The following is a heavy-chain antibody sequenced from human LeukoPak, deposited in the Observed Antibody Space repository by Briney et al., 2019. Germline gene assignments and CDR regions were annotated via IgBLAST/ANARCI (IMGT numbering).Heavy chain of an antibody. CDR1: GFTLSDYY. V-gene: IGHV3-11*01. J-gene: IGHJ3*02. CDR2: IRSSGSTI. Sequence: GGSLRLSCAASGFTLSDYYMSWLRQAPRKGLEGVSYIRSSGSTIYYADSVKGRFTISRDNAKNSLYLQMNSLRAEDTAVYYCARDAEEMGESYKWNAFDIWGQGTMVTVSS. D-gene: IGHD3-16*01. CDR3: ARDAEEMGESYKWNAFDI.